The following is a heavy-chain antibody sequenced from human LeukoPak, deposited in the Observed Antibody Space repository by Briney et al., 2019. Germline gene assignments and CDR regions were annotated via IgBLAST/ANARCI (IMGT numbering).Heavy chain of an antibody. D-gene: IGHD3-10*01. CDR2: IKPDGSAQ. J-gene: IGHJ5*02. Sequence: PGGSLRLSCATSGFTFSSNWMSWVRHVPGRGLDWVANIKPDGSAQYYAASVKGRFTISRDDAKNTVDLQMNSLRGEDTAVYYCVRGRGSYGWFDPWGQGTLVTVSS. V-gene: IGHV3-7*01. CDR1: GFTFSSNW. CDR3: VRGRGSYGWFDP.